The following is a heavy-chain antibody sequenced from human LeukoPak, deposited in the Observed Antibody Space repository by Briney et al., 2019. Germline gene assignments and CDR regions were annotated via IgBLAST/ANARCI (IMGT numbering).Heavy chain of an antibody. D-gene: IGHD2-8*01. Sequence: ASVKVSCKASGGTFSSYAISWVRQAPGQGLEWMGGIIPIFGTPNYAQKFQGRVTITADESTSTAYMELSSLRSEDTAVYYCAVGYCANGVCYAFDYWGQGTLVTVSS. CDR1: GGTFSSYA. J-gene: IGHJ4*02. CDR2: IIPIFGTP. V-gene: IGHV1-69*13. CDR3: AVGYCANGVCYAFDY.